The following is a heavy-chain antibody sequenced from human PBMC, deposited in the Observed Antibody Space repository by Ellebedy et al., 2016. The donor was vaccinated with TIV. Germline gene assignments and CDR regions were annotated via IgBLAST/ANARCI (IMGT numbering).Heavy chain of an antibody. V-gene: IGHV4-39*01. Sequence: MPSETLSLTCTVSGGSISSSSYYWSWIRQPPGKGLEWIGNISYNGNAYYNPSLKSRVTISVDTSKNQFSLKLSSVTAADTAVYYFARLGGYTGSPFDYWGQGTLVTVSS. CDR3: ARLGGYTGSPFDY. CDR2: ISYNGNA. D-gene: IGHD1-26*01. J-gene: IGHJ4*02. CDR1: GGSISSSSYY.